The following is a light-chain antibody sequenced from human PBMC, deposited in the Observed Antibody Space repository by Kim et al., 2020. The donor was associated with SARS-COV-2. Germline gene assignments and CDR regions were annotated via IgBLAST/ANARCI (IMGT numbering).Light chain of an antibody. CDR1: QTIRRS. J-gene: IGKJ5*01. Sequence: DIQMTQSPSSLSAFVGDRIIITCRASQTIRRSLNWYQQKPGKAPKLLIYSASSLQSGVPSRFSGSGSGTDFTLTISSLQPDDFATYYCQQSYSAPVIFGQGTRLEIK. CDR3: QQSYSAPVI. CDR2: SAS. V-gene: IGKV1-39*01.